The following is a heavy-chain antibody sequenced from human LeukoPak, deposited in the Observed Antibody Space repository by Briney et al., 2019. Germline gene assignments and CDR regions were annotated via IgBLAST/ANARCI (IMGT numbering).Heavy chain of an antibody. CDR3: ARGRGGYYYDTSSYYLDF. D-gene: IGHD3-22*01. J-gene: IGHJ4*02. CDR1: GYTYTNYD. Sequence: ASVKVSCKASGYTYTNYDINWVRQATGQGLEWMGWMNPNSGNTGYAQKFQGRVTITSNTSISTAYMELSSPRSEDTAVYYCARGRGGYYYDTSSYYLDFWGQGIQVTVSS. V-gene: IGHV1-8*03. CDR2: MNPNSGNT.